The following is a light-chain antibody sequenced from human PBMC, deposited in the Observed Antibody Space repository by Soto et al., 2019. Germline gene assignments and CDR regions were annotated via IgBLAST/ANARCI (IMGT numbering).Light chain of an antibody. CDR2: AAS. CDR3: QQSYSTPRT. V-gene: IGKV1-39*01. J-gene: IGKJ1*01. Sequence: DIQMTQSPSSLSASVGDRVTITCRARQSISNYLNWYQQKPGKAPKLLMYAASSLQSGVPSRFGGSGSGTDFTLTISSMQPEDFATYYCQQSYSTPRTFGQGTKVEIK. CDR1: QSISNY.